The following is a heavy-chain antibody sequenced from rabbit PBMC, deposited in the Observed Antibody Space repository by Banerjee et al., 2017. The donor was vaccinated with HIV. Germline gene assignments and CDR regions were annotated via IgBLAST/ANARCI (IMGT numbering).Heavy chain of an antibody. CDR1: GFSFNSDYY. V-gene: IGHV1S40*01. Sequence: QSLEESGGGLVKPGASLTLTCTASGFSFNSDYYMCWVRQAPGKGLEWIACIYAGSSDSTYYPSWAKGRFTISKTSSTTVTLQMTSLTAADTATYFCARGGYDANYFNLWGQGTLVTVS. D-gene: IGHD6-1*01. J-gene: IGHJ4*01. CDR3: ARGGYDANYFNL. CDR2: IYAGSSDST.